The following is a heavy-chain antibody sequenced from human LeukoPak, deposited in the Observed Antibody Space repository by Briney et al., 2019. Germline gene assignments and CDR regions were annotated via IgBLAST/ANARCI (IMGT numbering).Heavy chain of an antibody. CDR2: INPKSGGT. D-gene: IGHD6-6*01. CDR3: ARAKVSSIAARSSFSY. V-gene: IGHV1-2*06. J-gene: IGHJ4*02. Sequence: ASVKVSCKASGYTFTGYYMHWVRQAPGQGLEWMGRINPKSGGTNYAQKFQGRVTMTRDTSISTAYMELSRLRSDDTAVYYCARAKVSSIAARSSFSYWGQGTLVTVSS. CDR1: GYTFTGYY.